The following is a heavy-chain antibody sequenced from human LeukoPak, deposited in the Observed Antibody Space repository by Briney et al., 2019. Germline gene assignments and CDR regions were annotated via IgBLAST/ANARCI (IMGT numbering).Heavy chain of an antibody. CDR1: GFTFSSYA. CDR3: AKDAKYCSGGSCPTDY. J-gene: IGHJ4*02. V-gene: IGHV3-23*01. Sequence: GSLSLSCAASGFTFSSYAMSWVRQAPGKGLEWVSAISGSGGRTYYADSVKGRFTISRDNSKNTLYLQMNSLRAEDTAVYYCAKDAKYCSGGSCPTDYWGQGALVTVSS. D-gene: IGHD2-15*01. CDR2: ISGSGGRT.